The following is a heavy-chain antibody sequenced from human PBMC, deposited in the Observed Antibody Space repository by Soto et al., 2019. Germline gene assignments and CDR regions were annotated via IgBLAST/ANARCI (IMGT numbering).Heavy chain of an antibody. V-gene: IGHV4-31*03. CDR3: ARGSYYYDSSGYYYYGWDY. CDR1: GGSISSGGYY. Sequence: QVQLQESGPGLVKPSQTLSLTCTVSGGSISSGGYYWSWIRQHPGKGLEWIGYIYYSGSTYYNPSLKSRVTIAVDTSKNQFSLKLSSVTAADTAVYYCARGSYYYDSSGYYYYGWDYWGQGTLVTVSS. J-gene: IGHJ4*02. D-gene: IGHD3-22*01. CDR2: IYYSGST.